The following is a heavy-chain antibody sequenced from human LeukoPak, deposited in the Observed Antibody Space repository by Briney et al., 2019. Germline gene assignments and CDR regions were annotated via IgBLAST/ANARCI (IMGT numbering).Heavy chain of an antibody. Sequence: PSQTLSLTCTVPGGSISSGGYYWSWIRQPPGKGLEWIGYIYYSGSTYYNPSLKSRVTISVDTSKNQFSLKLSSVTAADTAVYYCARDRPYCSSTSCYAGYYYYGMDVWGQGTTVTVSS. V-gene: IGHV4-30-4*08. CDR3: ARDRPYCSSTSCYAGYYYYGMDV. CDR1: GGSISSGGYY. J-gene: IGHJ6*02. CDR2: IYYSGST. D-gene: IGHD2-2*01.